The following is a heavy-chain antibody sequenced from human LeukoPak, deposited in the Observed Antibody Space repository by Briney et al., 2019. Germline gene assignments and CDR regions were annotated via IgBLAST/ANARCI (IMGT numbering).Heavy chain of an antibody. J-gene: IGHJ6*04. D-gene: IGHD3-10*02. Sequence: PGGSLRLSCAASGFTFSSYSMTWVRQAPGKGLEWVSSISSSSTYIYYADSVKGRFTISRDNAKNSLYLQMNSLRAEDTAVYYCAELGITMIGGVWGKGTTVTISS. CDR3: AELGITMIGGV. CDR2: ISSSSTYI. V-gene: IGHV3-21*01. CDR1: GFTFSSYS.